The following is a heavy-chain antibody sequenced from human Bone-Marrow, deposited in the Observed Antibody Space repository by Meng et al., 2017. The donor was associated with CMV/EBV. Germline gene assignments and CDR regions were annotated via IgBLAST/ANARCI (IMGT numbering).Heavy chain of an antibody. CDR2: IKQDGSEK. D-gene: IGHD1-26*01. Sequence: GESLKISCAASGFTFSSYWMSWVRQAPGKGLEWVANIKQDGSEKYYVDSVKGQFTISRDNAKNSLYLQMNSLRAEDTAVYYCARLLPDPQWELVIDAFDIWGQGTMVTVSS. CDR1: GFTFSSYW. J-gene: IGHJ3*02. CDR3: ARLLPDPQWELVIDAFDI. V-gene: IGHV3-7*01.